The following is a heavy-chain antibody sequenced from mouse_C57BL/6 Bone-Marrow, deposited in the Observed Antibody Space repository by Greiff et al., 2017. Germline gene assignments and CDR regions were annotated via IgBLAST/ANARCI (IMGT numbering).Heavy chain of an antibody. CDR2: IDPSDSYT. CDR1: GYTFTSYW. CDR3: ALYDYDEAWFAY. D-gene: IGHD2-4*01. Sequence: QVQLQQPGAELVMPEASVKLSCKASGYTFTSYWMHWVKQRPGQGLEWIGEIDPSDSYTNYNQKFKGKSTLTVDKSSSTAYMQLSSMTSEDSAVYYCALYDYDEAWFAYWGQGTLVTVSA. J-gene: IGHJ3*01. V-gene: IGHV1-69*01.